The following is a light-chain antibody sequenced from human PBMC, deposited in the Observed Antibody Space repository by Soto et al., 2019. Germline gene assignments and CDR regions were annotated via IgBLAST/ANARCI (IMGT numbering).Light chain of an antibody. CDR3: SSYAASNNFYFV. V-gene: IGLV2-8*01. CDR1: NSEVGGYNY. J-gene: IGLJ3*02. CDR2: EVT. Sequence: QSVLTQPPSAAGAPGPAVTTSCTGTNSEVGGYNYVSWYQQYPGRAPKLMIYEVTKRPSGVPDRFSGSKSGNTASLTVSGLQAEDEADYYCSSYAASNNFYFVFGGGTKVTVL.